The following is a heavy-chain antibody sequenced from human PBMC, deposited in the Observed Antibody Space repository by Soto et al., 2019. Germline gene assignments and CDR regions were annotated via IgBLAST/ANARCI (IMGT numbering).Heavy chain of an antibody. Sequence: PGGSLRLSCAASGSTFSSYSMNWVRQAPGKGLEWVSYISSSSSTIYYADSVKGRFTISRDNAKNSLYLQMNSLRDEDTAVYYCARDGAYCSSTSCYFVRPNYYYYYGMDVWGRGTTVTVSS. J-gene: IGHJ6*02. D-gene: IGHD2-2*01. CDR1: GSTFSSYS. CDR2: ISSSSSTI. CDR3: ARDGAYCSSTSCYFVRPNYYYYYGMDV. V-gene: IGHV3-48*02.